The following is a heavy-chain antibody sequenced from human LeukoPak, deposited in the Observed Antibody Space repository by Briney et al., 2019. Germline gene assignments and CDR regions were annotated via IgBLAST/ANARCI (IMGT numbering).Heavy chain of an antibody. V-gene: IGHV3-21*01. J-gene: IGHJ2*01. CDR2: TSSTSSYI. CDR3: ARAAHYYDSSGYYSWYFDL. CDR1: GFTFSSYS. Sequence: GGSLRLSCAASGFTFSSYSMNWVRQATGKGLEWVSSTSSTSSYIYYADSVKGRFTISRDNAKNSLYLQMNSLRAEDTAVYYCARAAHYYDSSGYYSWYFDLWGRGTLVTVSS. D-gene: IGHD3-22*01.